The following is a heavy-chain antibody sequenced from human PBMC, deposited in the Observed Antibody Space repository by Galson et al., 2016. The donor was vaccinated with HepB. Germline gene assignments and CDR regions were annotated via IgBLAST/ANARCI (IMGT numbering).Heavy chain of an antibody. V-gene: IGHV3-21*01. CDR2: IGSDSLST. Sequence: SLRLSCAGSGFTFSRYTLNWVRQAPGKGLEWVSSIGSDSLSTHYADSVRGRFTISRDNAKRSLYLQMNALRREDTAVYYCARDSITLFQGVIEYDNNYFGMDVWGTGTTVSVSS. CDR1: GFTFSRYT. CDR3: ARDSITLFQGVIEYDNNYFGMDV. D-gene: IGHD3-10*01. J-gene: IGHJ6*04.